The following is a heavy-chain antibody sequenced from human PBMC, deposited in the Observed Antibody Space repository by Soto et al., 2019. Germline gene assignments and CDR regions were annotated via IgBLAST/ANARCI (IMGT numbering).Heavy chain of an antibody. J-gene: IGHJ4*02. CDR2: ISGSGGST. D-gene: IGHD2-2*01. Sequence: GGSLRLSCAASGFTFSSYAMSWVRQAPGKGLEWVSAISGSGGSTYYADSVKGRFTISRDNSKNTLYLQMNSLRAEDTAVYYYAKVRARIVVVPAANPENFDYWGQGTLVTVSS. V-gene: IGHV3-23*01. CDR3: AKVRARIVVVPAANPENFDY. CDR1: GFTFSSYA.